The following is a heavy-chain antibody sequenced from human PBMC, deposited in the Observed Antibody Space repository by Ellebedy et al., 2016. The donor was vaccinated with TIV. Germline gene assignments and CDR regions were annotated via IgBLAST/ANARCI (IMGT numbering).Heavy chain of an antibody. D-gene: IGHD2-2*01. Sequence: PGGSLRLSCAASGITFSNAWIHWFRQAPGKGLEWVGRIKSKGDGGTTDYAAPVKGRFTISRDDSKDTLYLQMNSLKTEDTAVYFCARSCVSHICYPFIGNWGQGTLVTVSS. J-gene: IGHJ4*02. V-gene: IGHV3-15*07. CDR2: IKSKGDGGTT. CDR1: GITFSNAW. CDR3: ARSCVSHICYPFIGN.